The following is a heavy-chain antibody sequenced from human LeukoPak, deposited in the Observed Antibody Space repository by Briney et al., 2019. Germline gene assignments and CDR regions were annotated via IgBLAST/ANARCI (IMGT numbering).Heavy chain of an antibody. J-gene: IGHJ4*02. CDR3: AKDPRRMARLITFGGGRPYYFDY. CDR2: ISSSSSYI. Sequence: GGSLRLSCAASGFTFSSYSMKWVRQAPGKGLEWVSFISSSSSYIYYADSAKGRFTISRDNAKNSLYLQMNSLRAEDTAVYYCAKDPRRMARLITFGGGRPYYFDYWGQGTLVTVSS. V-gene: IGHV3-21*04. D-gene: IGHD3-16*01. CDR1: GFTFSSYS.